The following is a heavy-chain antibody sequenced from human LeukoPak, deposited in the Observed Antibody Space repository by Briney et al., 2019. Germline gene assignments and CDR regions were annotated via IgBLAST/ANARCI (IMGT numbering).Heavy chain of an antibody. CDR3: ARYDSSLDNWFDP. J-gene: IGHJ5*02. V-gene: IGHV1-18*01. CDR2: ISVNNADT. CDR1: GYTFTSYG. D-gene: IGHD3-22*01. Sequence: ASVKVSCKASGYTFTSYGISWVRQAPGQGLQWMGWISVNNADTNYAQNFQGRVTLTTDTSTGTAYMELRSLRSDDTAVYYCARYDSSLDNWFDPWGQGTLVTVSS.